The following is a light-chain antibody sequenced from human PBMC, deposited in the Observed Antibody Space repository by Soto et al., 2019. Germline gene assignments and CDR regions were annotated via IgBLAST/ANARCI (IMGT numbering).Light chain of an antibody. V-gene: IGKV3-11*01. Sequence: EIVLTQSPATLSLSPGERATLSCRASQSVSSYLAWHQQKPGQAPRLLIYDASNRATGIPARFSGSGSGTVFTLPIRSLEPEDFAVYYCQQRQTFGQGTKVEIK. CDR3: QQRQT. CDR1: QSVSSY. J-gene: IGKJ1*01. CDR2: DAS.